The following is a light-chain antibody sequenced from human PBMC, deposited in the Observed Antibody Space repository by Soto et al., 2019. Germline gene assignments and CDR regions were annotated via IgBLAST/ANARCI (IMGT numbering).Light chain of an antibody. CDR3: QHYGSSPFT. V-gene: IGKV3-20*01. CDR2: GSF. CDR1: ESISRKS. Sequence: EIVLTQSPGTLSLSTGERATLSCRSIESISRKSFAWYQQKPRQAPLLLIAGSFIRTTGIPDWFSGSWSGTDFPITISLLAPDDFAVYFCQHYGSSPFTFGQGTKLEI. J-gene: IGKJ2*01.